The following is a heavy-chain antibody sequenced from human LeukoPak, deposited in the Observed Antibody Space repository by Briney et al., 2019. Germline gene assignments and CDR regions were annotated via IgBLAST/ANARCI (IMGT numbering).Heavy chain of an antibody. V-gene: IGHV1-24*01. D-gene: IGHD1-26*01. J-gene: IGHJ4*02. CDR1: GYTLTELS. CDR3: ARSGSYYPGLDY. Sequence: ASVKVSCKVSGYTLTELSMHWVRQAPGKGLEWMGGFDPEDGETIYAQKFQGRVTMTEDTSTDTAYMELSSLRSEDTAVYYCARSGSYYPGLDYWGQGTLVTVSS. CDR2: FDPEDGET.